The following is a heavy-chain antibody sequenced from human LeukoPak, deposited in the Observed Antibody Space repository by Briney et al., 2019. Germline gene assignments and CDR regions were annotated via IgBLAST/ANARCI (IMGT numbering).Heavy chain of an antibody. Sequence: GGSLRLSCAASGFSFTNYAMSWVRQAPGKGLEWVSSISGGGGTTFYADSVRGRFTISRDNSKNTLYPQMNSLRAEDTAVYYCAKDFVAAALGAFDIWGQGTMVTVSS. CDR2: ISGGGGTT. D-gene: IGHD6-13*01. CDR3: AKDFVAAALGAFDI. J-gene: IGHJ3*02. CDR1: GFSFTNYA. V-gene: IGHV3-23*01.